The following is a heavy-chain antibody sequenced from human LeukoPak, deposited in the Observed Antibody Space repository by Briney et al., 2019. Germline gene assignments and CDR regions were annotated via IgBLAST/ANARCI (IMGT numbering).Heavy chain of an antibody. CDR2: IYSGGST. J-gene: IGHJ4*02. D-gene: IGHD3-22*01. V-gene: IGHV3-53*01. CDR1: GFTVSSNY. Sequence: PGGSLRLSCAASGFTVSSNYMSWVRQAPGKGLEWVSVIYSGGSTYYADSVKGRFTISRDNPKNTLYLQMNSLRAEDTAVYYCARAQYYYDSSGPAIYYFDYWGQGTLVTVSS. CDR3: ARAQYYYDSSGPAIYYFDY.